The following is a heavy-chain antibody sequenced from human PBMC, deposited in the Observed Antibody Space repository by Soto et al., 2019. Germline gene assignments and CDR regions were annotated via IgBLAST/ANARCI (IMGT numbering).Heavy chain of an antibody. CDR1: GYTFTSYG. V-gene: IGHV1-18*01. D-gene: IGHD3-16*02. CDR3: AREFYDYIWGSYRYFVY. J-gene: IGHJ4*02. Sequence: ASVKVSCKASGYTFTSYGISWVRQAPGQGLEWMGWISAYNGNTNYAQKLQGRVTMTTDTSTSTAYMELRSLRSDDTAVYYCAREFYDYIWGSYRYFVYWGQGTLVTVSS. CDR2: ISAYNGNT.